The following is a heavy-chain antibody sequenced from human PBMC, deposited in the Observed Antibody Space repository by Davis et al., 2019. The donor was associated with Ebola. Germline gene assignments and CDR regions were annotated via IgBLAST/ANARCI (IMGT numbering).Heavy chain of an antibody. V-gene: IGHV3-21*01. CDR1: GFTFSSYS. J-gene: IGHJ4*02. D-gene: IGHD3/OR15-3a*01. CDR2: ISSSSSYI. CDR3: ARGPVGDWGTGDFDY. Sequence: PGGSLRLSCAASGFTFSSYSMNWVRQAPGKGLEWVSSISSSSSYIYYADSVKGRFTISRDNAKNSLYLQMNSLRAEDTAVYYCARGPVGDWGTGDFDYWGQGTLVTVSS.